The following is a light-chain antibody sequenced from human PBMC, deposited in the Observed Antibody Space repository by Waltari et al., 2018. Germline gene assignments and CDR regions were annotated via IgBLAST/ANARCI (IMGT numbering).Light chain of an antibody. Sequence: QSALTQPASVSGSPGQSITISCTGTSSDVGGYNYVSWYQQHPGKVPKLLIFDVSNPPSGVSNRFSGSKSGNTASRTISGLQAEDESDYYCCSFTSRSTWVFGGGTKLTVL. V-gene: IGLV2-14*01. CDR2: DVS. CDR1: SSDVGGYNY. CDR3: CSFTSRSTWV. J-gene: IGLJ3*02.